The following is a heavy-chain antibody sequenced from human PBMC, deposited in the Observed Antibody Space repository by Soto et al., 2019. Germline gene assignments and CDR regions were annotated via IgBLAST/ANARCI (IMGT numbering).Heavy chain of an antibody. Sequence: EVQLVDSGGGLVQPGRSLRLSCAASGFTFDDYAMNWVRQAPGKGLEWVSGISWNSGIIGYADSVKGRFTISRDNAKNSLYLQMNSLRAEDTALYYCAKDSFVRGDYGDYGYFDYWGQGTLVTVSS. J-gene: IGHJ4*02. D-gene: IGHD4-17*01. CDR3: AKDSFVRGDYGDYGYFDY. V-gene: IGHV3-9*01. CDR2: ISWNSGII. CDR1: GFTFDDYA.